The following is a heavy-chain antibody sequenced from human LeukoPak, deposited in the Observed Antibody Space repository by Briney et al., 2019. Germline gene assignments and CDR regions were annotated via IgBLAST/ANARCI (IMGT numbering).Heavy chain of an antibody. D-gene: IGHD5-18*01. CDR2: INSDGSIT. CDR1: GFTFSNYW. CDR3: ARDAVDTANAV. J-gene: IGHJ6*02. Sequence: GGSLRLSCAASGFTFSNYWMHWVRQAPGKGLEWVSRINSDGSITTYADSVEGRFTISRDNAKNTLYLQMNSLRAEDTAVYYCARDAVDTANAVWGQGTTVTVSS. V-gene: IGHV3-74*01.